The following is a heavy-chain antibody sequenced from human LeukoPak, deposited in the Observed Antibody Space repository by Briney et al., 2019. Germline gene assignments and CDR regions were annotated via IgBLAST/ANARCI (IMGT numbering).Heavy chain of an antibody. CDR3: ARGGYDFAFDY. D-gene: IGHD3-3*01. CDR2: IYYSGST. J-gene: IGHJ4*02. CDR1: GGSISSGGYY. Sequence: KASETLSLTCTVSGGSISSGGYYWSWIRQHPGEGLEWIGYIYYSGSTYYNPSLKSRVTISVDTSKNQFFLKLGSVTAADTAVYYCARGGYDFAFDYWGQGTLVTVSS. V-gene: IGHV4-31*03.